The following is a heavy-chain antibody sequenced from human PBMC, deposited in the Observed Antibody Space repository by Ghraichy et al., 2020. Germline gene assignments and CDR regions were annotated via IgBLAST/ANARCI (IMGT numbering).Heavy chain of an antibody. Sequence: ASVKVSCKASGYIFTDYYIHWVRQAPGQGLEWMGLINPNSNVGGTTYLQKFQGRVTMTRDTSISTVYMELSGLRTNDTAVYYCARAGATGWFDSWGQGTLVTVSS. CDR1: GYIFTDYY. CDR3: ARAGATGWFDS. D-gene: IGHD1-14*01. J-gene: IGHJ5*01. CDR2: INPNSNVGGT. V-gene: IGHV1-2*02.